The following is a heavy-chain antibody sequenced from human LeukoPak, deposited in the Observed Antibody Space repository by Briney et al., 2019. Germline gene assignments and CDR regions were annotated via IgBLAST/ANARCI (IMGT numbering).Heavy chain of an antibody. J-gene: IGHJ4*02. V-gene: IGHV3-23*01. Sequence: GGSLRLSCAASGFTFSTYAMSWVRQAPGKGPEWVSAIGGSGVSTYYADSVKGRFTISRDNSKNTLYLQMSTVRAEDTAIYYCAKDVAGVRGVRGGFDYWGQGTLVTVSS. CDR2: IGGSGVST. CDR1: GFTFSTYA. D-gene: IGHD3-10*01. CDR3: AKDVAGVRGVRGGFDY.